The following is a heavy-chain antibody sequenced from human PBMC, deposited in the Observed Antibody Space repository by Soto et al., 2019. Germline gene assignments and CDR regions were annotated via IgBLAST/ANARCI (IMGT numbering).Heavy chain of an antibody. V-gene: IGHV4-34*01. D-gene: IGHD6-13*01. J-gene: IGHJ4*02. CDR2: TSHSGRT. CDR1: AGSFTGYY. Sequence: QVQLQQWGAGLLKPSETLSLTCAVNAGSFTGYYGAWIRQSPGKGLEWIGETSHSGRTNYNPSLKSRVTISVDTSKNQFSLKVSSVTAADTGMYYCARNGGSTWYYFDSWGQGTVVTVSS. CDR3: ARNGGSTWYYFDS.